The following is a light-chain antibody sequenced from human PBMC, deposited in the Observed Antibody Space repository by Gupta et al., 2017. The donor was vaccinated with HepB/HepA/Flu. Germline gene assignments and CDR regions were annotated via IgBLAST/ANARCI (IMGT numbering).Light chain of an antibody. CDR2: SNI. CDR1: SSSIGSNT. V-gene: IGLV1-44*01. Sequence: QSVLTQPPSASWTPGARVTISCSGRSSSIGSNTVQWHQQLHGQAPNLLIYSNIQRPSGVPERFSGTKSGTSAALTISGLQAEDEADYYCATWDDSRNGVVFGGGTKLTVL. J-gene: IGLJ3*02. CDR3: ATWDDSRNGVV.